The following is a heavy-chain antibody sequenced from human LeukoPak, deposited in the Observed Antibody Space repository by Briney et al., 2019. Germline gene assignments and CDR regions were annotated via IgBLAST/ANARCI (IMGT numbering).Heavy chain of an antibody. V-gene: IGHV7-4-1*02. D-gene: IGHD6-19*01. CDR2: INTNTGNP. Sequence: ASVKVSCKASGYTFTSYAMNWVRQAPGQGLEWMGWINTNTGNPTYAQGFTGRFVFSLDTSVSTAYLQISSLKAEDTAAYYCARGIAVAGTWDWFDPWGQGTLVTVSS. CDR3: ARGIAVAGTWDWFDP. CDR1: GYTFTSYA. J-gene: IGHJ5*02.